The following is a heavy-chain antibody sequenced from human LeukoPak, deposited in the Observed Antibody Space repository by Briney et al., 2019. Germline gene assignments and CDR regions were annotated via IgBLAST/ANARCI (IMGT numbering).Heavy chain of an antibody. Sequence: PSETLSLTCTVSGGSISSGGYYWSWIRQHPGKGLEWIGYIYYSGSTYYNPSLKSRVIISVDTSKNQLSLKLSSVTAADTAVYYCARVVQGFDDFEIWGQGTMVTVSS. J-gene: IGHJ3*02. D-gene: IGHD2-2*01. CDR3: ARVVQGFDDFEI. V-gene: IGHV4-31*03. CDR1: GGSISSGGYY. CDR2: IYYSGST.